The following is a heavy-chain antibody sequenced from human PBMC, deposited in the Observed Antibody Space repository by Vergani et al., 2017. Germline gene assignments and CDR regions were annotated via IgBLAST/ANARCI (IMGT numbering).Heavy chain of an antibody. CDR2: IRYDGSNK. J-gene: IGHJ4*02. Sequence: VQLLESGGGLVQPGGSLRVSCAASGFTFSSDAMSWVRQAPGKGLEWVAFIRYDGSNKYYADSVKGRFTISRDNSKNTLYLQMNSLRAEDTAVYYCAKDQREQWTYYFDYWGQGTLVTVSS. V-gene: IGHV3-30*02. D-gene: IGHD6-19*01. CDR1: GFTFSSDA. CDR3: AKDQREQWTYYFDY.